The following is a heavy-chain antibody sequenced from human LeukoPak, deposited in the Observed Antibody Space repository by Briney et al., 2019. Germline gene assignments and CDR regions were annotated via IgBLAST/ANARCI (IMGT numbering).Heavy chain of an antibody. D-gene: IGHD6-13*01. J-gene: IGHJ3*02. Sequence: GGSLRHSCAASGFTFSSYSMNWVRQAPGEGLEWVSSISSSSTYIYYADSVKGRFTISRDNAKNSLHLQMNSLRAEDTAVYYCARNRYGSSLDAFDIWGQGTVVTVSS. CDR1: GFTFSSYS. V-gene: IGHV3-21*01. CDR2: ISSSSTYI. CDR3: ARNRYGSSLDAFDI.